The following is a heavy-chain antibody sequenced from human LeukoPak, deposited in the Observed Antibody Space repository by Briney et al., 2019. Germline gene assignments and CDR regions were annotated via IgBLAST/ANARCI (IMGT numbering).Heavy chain of an antibody. D-gene: IGHD6-13*01. J-gene: IGHJ4*02. CDR1: AFTFSSYS. CDR2: IHSDGSGT. Sequence: GGSLRLSCAASAFTFSSYSMNWVRQAPGKGLVWVSRIHSDGSGTTYADSVKGRFTISRDNAKNTLYLQMTGLRDEDAAVYYCARGRSSSSWSDYWGQGTLVTVSS. CDR3: ARGRSSSSWSDY. V-gene: IGHV3-74*01.